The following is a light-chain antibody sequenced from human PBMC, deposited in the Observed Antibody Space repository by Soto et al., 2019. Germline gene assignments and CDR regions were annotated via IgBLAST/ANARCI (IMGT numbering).Light chain of an antibody. CDR3: GSYAGSITLV. V-gene: IGLV2-23*01. Sequence: QSGLTQTASVSGSPGQSITMSCNGTRRDVGGYNLVSWYQQHPGKAPRLLIHDDIKRPSGVSDRFSGSKSGNTASLTVSGLQAEDEADYYCGSYAGSITLVFGGGTQLTVL. CDR1: RRDVGGYNL. J-gene: IGLJ2*01. CDR2: DDI.